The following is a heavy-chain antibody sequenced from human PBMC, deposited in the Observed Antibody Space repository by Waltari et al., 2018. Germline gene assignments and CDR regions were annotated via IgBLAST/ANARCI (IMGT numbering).Heavy chain of an antibody. CDR3: ARARLRLLDY. V-gene: IGHV4-39*07. D-gene: IGHD6-25*01. CDR2: IDYSGST. J-gene: IGHJ4*02. CDR1: GGSISSSSYY. Sequence: QLQLQESGPGLVKPSETLSLTCTVSGGSISSSSYYWGWIRQPPGTGLAWIGRIDYSGSTYYNPSLKSRVTISVDTSKNQFSLKLSSVTATDTAVYYCARARLRLLDYWGQGTLVTVSS.